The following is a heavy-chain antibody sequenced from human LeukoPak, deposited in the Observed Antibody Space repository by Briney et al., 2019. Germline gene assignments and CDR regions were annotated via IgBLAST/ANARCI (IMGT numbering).Heavy chain of an antibody. V-gene: IGHV4-61*01. Sequence: SETLSLTCTVSGGSVSSGSYYWRWLRQPPGTGLEWIGYIYYSGSTNYNPSLKSRVTISVDTSKNQFSLKLSSVTAADTAVHYCCSSLTGEVSYFDYWGQGTLVTVSS. CDR1: GGSVSSGSYY. J-gene: IGHJ4*02. CDR2: IYYSGST. D-gene: IGHD3-9*01. CDR3: CSSLTGEVSYFDY.